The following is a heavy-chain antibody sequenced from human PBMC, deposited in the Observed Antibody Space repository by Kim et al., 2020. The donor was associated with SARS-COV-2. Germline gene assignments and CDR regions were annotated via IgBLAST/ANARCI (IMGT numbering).Heavy chain of an antibody. Sequence: KGRFTLSRDNSKNTLYLQMNSLRAEDTAVYYCARSFGELSDYYYYYGMDVWGQGTTVTVSS. J-gene: IGHJ6*02. V-gene: IGHV3-53*01. D-gene: IGHD3-10*01. CDR3: ARSFGELSDYYYYYGMDV.